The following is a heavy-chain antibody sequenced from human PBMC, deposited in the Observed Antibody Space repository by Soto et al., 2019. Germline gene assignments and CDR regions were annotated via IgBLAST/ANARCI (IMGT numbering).Heavy chain of an antibody. V-gene: IGHV1-69*01. CDR1: GGTFSSYA. J-gene: IGHJ6*02. CDR3: ARCLSGSSSFTPSNCYYGMDV. Sequence: QVQLVQSGAEVKKPGSSVKVSCKASGGTFSSYAISWVRQAPGQGLDWMGGIIPIFGTANYAQKFQGRVTITADESTSTAYMELSSLRSEDTAVYYCARCLSGSSSFTPSNCYYGMDVWGQGTTVTVSS. CDR2: IIPIFGTA. D-gene: IGHD6-13*01.